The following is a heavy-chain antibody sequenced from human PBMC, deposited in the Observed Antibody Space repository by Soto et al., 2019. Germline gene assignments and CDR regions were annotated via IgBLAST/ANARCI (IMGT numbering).Heavy chain of an antibody. D-gene: IGHD3-10*01. CDR3: ATPGGGGGY. CDR2: IYSGGYT. Sequence: EVQLVESGGGLIQPGGSLRLSCAVSGFTVSNNYMSWVRQAPGKGLEGVSVIYSGGYTAYGDSVKGRFTISRDNSKNHNYLPKKARDADDTAVFFWATPGGGGGYWGQGTLVTVSS. V-gene: IGHV3-53*01. CDR1: GFTVSNNY. J-gene: IGHJ4*02.